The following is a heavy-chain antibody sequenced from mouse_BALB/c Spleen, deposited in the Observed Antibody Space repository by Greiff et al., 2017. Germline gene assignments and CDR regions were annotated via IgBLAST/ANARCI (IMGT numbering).Heavy chain of an antibody. V-gene: IGHV14-4*02. D-gene: IGHD2-4*01. CDR1: GFNIKDYY. J-gene: IGHJ3*01. CDR2: IDPENGDT. Sequence: EVQRVESGAELVRSGASVKLSCTASGFNIKDYYMHWVKQRPEQGLEWIGWIDPENGDTEYAPKFQGKATMTADTSSNTAYLQLSSLTSEDTAVYYCNEDYERGGFAYWGQGTLVTVSA. CDR3: NEDYERGGFAY.